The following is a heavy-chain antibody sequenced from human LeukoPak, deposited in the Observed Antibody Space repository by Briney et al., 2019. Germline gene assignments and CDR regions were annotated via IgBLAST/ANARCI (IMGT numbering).Heavy chain of an antibody. J-gene: IGHJ4*02. CDR1: GFTFSSYA. D-gene: IGHD3-10*01. V-gene: IGHV3-30*04. CDR3: ARDSSSSGTKDFDY. CDR2: ISYDGSNK. Sequence: GRSLRLSCAASGFTFSSYAMHWVRQAPGEGLGRVAVISYDGSNKYYADSVKGRFTISRDNSKNTLYLQMNSLRAEDTAVYYCARDSSSSGTKDFDYWGQGTLVTVSS.